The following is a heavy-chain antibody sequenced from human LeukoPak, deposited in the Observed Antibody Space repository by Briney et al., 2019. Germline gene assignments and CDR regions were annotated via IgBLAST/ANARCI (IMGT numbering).Heavy chain of an antibody. CDR1: GFTFSSYA. Sequence: GGSLRLSCAASGFTFSSYAMHWVRQAPGKGLEWVAVISYDGSSKYYADSVKGRFTISRDNSKNTLYLQMNSLRAEDTAVYYCARADNIVVVWGQGALVTVSS. CDR3: ARADNIVVV. J-gene: IGHJ4*02. V-gene: IGHV3-30*07. D-gene: IGHD2-15*01. CDR2: ISYDGSSK.